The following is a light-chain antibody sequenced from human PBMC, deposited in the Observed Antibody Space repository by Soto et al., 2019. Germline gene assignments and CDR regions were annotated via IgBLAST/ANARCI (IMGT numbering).Light chain of an antibody. V-gene: IGKV2-28*01. J-gene: IGKJ1*01. CDR3: MQPLQSWT. CDR2: LGS. CDR1: QSLLHSNGYNY. Sequence: DIVMTQSPLSLPVTPGEPASISCRSSQSLLHSNGYNYLDWYLQKPGQSPQLLIYLGSNRASGVTDRFSGSGSGTDFTLKISRVEAEDVGVYYCMQPLQSWTFGQGTK.